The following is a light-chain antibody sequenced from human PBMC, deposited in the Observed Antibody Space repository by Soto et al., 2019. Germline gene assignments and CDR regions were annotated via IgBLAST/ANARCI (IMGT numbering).Light chain of an antibody. CDR3: QTWGTGIRV. J-gene: IGLJ3*02. CDR1: SGHSSYA. CDR2: LNSDGSH. V-gene: IGLV4-69*01. Sequence: QPVLTQSPSASASLGASVKLTCTLSSGHSSYAIAWHQQQPEKGPRYLMKLNSDGSHSKGDGFPDRFSGSSSGAERYLTISSLQSEDEADYYCQTWGTGIRVFGGGTKVTVL.